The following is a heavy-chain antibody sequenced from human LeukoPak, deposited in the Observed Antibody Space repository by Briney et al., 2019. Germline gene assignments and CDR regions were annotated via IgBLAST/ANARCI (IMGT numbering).Heavy chain of an antibody. CDR3: ARNPGNY. J-gene: IGHJ4*02. CDR1: GDSISPYY. CDR2: IYYSGST. Sequence: SETLSLTCTVAGDSISPYYWSWIRQPPGKGLEWIGYIYYSGSTNYNPSLKSRVTISVDTSKNQFSLKLSSVTAADTAVYYCARNPGNYWGQGTLVTVSS. V-gene: IGHV4-59*01.